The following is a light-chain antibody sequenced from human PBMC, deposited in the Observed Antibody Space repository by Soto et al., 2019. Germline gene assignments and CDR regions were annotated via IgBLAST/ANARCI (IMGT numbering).Light chain of an antibody. J-gene: IGKJ2*01. CDR2: GTS. CDR3: QQYGTLPPRYT. Sequence: LVLTQSPGTLSLSPGERATLSCRASQRMSSNYLAWYQQKPGQAPRLLIYGTSSRATDIPDRFSGSGSGTDFTLTISRLEPEDSAVYYCQQYGTLPPRYTFGQGTKLEIK. CDR1: QRMSSNY. V-gene: IGKV3-20*01.